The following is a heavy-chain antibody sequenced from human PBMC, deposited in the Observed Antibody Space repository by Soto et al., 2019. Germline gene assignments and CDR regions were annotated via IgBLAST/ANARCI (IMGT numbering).Heavy chain of an antibody. J-gene: IGHJ6*02. Sequence: QVQLVQSGAEVKKPGSSVKVSCKASGGTFSSDAISWVRQAPGQGLEWMGAIIPVFGTAHYAQNFQGRATLTADKSTTTVYMELSSLRSEDTAVYYCAKEGGKNYDGSGDFRGTYYYYGMDVWGQGTTVTVSS. D-gene: IGHD3-22*01. CDR1: GGTFSSDA. CDR2: IIPVFGTA. V-gene: IGHV1-69*06. CDR3: AKEGGKNYDGSGDFRGTYYYYGMDV.